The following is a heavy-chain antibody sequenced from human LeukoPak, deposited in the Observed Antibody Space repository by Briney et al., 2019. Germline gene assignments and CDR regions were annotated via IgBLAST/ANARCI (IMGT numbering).Heavy chain of an antibody. CDR1: GFTFSSYW. CDR2: INIYGSRT. J-gene: IGHJ3*02. V-gene: IGHV3-74*01. D-gene: IGHD1-26*01. Sequence: PGGSLRLSCAASGFTFSSYWMHWVRQAPGKGLVGVSRINIYGSRTSYADSLKGRFTISRDNAKNTLYLQMNSLRAEDTAVYYCARDRWELLNAFDIWGQGTMVTVSS. CDR3: ARDRWELLNAFDI.